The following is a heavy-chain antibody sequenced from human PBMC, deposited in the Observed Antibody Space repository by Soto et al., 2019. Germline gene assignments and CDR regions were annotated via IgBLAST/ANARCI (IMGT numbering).Heavy chain of an antibody. CDR2: ISAYNGNT. J-gene: IGHJ4*02. Sequence: GASVTVSCKASGYTFTSYGIIWVRQAPGQGLEWMGWISAYNGNTNYAQKLQGRVTMTTDTSTSTAYMELRSLRSDDTAVYYCARDTPGITGTINLHYWGQGTLVTVSS. CDR1: GYTFTSYG. V-gene: IGHV1-18*01. D-gene: IGHD1-20*01. CDR3: ARDTPGITGTINLHY.